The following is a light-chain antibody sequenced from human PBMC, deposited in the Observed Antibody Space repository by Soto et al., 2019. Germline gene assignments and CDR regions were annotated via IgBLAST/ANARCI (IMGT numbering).Light chain of an antibody. Sequence: DIQMTQSPSTLSGSVGDRVTITCRASQTISSWLAWYQQKPGKAPNLLIYAASGLQSGVPSRFSASGSGTDFTLNITSLQPEDFATYFCQQSFSTPRTFGQGTKVDIK. CDR1: QTISSW. CDR2: AAS. J-gene: IGKJ1*01. V-gene: IGKV1-39*01. CDR3: QQSFSTPRT.